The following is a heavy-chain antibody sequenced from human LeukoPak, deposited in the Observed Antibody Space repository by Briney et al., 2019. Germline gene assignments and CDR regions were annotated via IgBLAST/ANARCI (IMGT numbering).Heavy chain of an antibody. CDR1: GGTFSSYA. Sequence: SVKVSCKASGGTFSSYAISWVRQAPGQGLEWMGGIIPIFGTANYAQKFQGRVTITADESTSTAYMELSSLRSEDTAVYYCASWGEPYNWFDPWGQGTLVTVSS. J-gene: IGHJ5*02. D-gene: IGHD3-16*01. CDR3: ASWGEPYNWFDP. V-gene: IGHV1-69*13. CDR2: IIPIFGTA.